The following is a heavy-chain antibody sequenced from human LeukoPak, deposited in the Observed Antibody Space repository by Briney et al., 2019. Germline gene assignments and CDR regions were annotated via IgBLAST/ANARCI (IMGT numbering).Heavy chain of an antibody. CDR3: AKLGASYDIWSYYYYGMDV. CDR1: GFLFNTNW. V-gene: IGHV3-7*01. J-gene: IGHJ6*02. D-gene: IGHD3-3*01. CDR2: IKQDGSEK. Sequence: PGGSLRLSCAGSGFLFNTNWMTWVCQAPGKGLEWVATIKQDGSEKYYADSVKGRFTISRDNSKNTLYLQMNSLRAEDTAVYYCAKLGASYDIWSYYYYGMDVWGQGTTVTVSS.